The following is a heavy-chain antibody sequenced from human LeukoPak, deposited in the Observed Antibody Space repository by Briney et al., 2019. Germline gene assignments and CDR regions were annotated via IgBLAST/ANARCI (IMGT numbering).Heavy chain of an antibody. J-gene: IGHJ4*02. Sequence: GGSLRLSCAASGFTFSTSAMSWVRQAPGKGLEWVSGISGSGDSTYYVDSVKGRFTISRDNSKSTLYLHMNSLRAEDTAIYYCAKQRSEVPGAASNYWGQGTLVNVSS. CDR1: GFTFSTSA. V-gene: IGHV3-23*01. CDR3: AKQRSEVPGAASNY. D-gene: IGHD2-2*01. CDR2: ISGSGDST.